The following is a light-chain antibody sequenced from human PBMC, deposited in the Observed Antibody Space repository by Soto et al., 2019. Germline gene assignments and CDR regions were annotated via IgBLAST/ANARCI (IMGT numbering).Light chain of an antibody. CDR1: QSVNSNF. CDR3: QQYSSSPPEFT. J-gene: IGKJ3*01. Sequence: EIVLTQSPGTLSVSPGERVTLSCRASQSVNSNFLAWYQQRPGQAPRLLLFGASYRATGIPDRFSGSGSGTDFTLTISRLEAEGFAVYYCQQYSSSPPEFTFGPGTRVDSK. CDR2: GAS. V-gene: IGKV3-20*01.